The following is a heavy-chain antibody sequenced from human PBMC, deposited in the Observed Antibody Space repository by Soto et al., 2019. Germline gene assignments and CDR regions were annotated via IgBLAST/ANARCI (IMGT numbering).Heavy chain of an antibody. D-gene: IGHD3-3*01. CDR2: ISYDGSDR. J-gene: IGHJ4*02. CDR1: GLAFSDYA. CDR3: AKADDNVFCNYRPQERYPFAL. V-gene: IGHV3-30*18. Sequence: QSGGSLGLSCEASGLAFSDYAVHWVGQAPGKGLEWVTGISYDGSDRYYGDSVKGRFSIFRDNSQKTVYLQMNNLGVEDTAVYYWAKADDNVFCNYRPQERYPFALRGQGSFVTVAS.